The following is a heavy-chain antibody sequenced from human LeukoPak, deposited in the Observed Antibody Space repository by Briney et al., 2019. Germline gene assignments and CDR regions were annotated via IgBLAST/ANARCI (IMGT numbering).Heavy chain of an antibody. CDR1: GGFISTYY. CDR3: AVNSTRHTFDI. CDR2: VYYSGST. Sequence: PSETLSLTCTVSGGFISTYYWSWIRQSPGKGLEWIGSVYYSGSTNYNPSLKSRVSISVDTSKNQFSLELSSVTAADTAVYYCAVNSTRHTFDIWGQGTMVTVSS. V-gene: IGHV4-59*08. D-gene: IGHD5-24*01. J-gene: IGHJ3*02.